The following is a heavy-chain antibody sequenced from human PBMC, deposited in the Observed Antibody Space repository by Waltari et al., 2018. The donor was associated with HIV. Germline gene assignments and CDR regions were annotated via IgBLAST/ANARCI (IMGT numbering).Heavy chain of an antibody. CDR2: ISSRSSYI. CDR3: ARSQYCSGGSCYSSFDY. J-gene: IGHJ4*02. CDR1: GFTFSSYS. Sequence: EVQLVESGGGLVKPGGSLRLSCAASGFTFSSYSMNWVRPAPGKGLEWVSSISSRSSYIYYADSVKGRFTISRDNAKNSLYLQMNSLRAEDTAVYYCARSQYCSGGSCYSSFDYWGQGTLVTVSS. D-gene: IGHD2-15*01. V-gene: IGHV3-21*01.